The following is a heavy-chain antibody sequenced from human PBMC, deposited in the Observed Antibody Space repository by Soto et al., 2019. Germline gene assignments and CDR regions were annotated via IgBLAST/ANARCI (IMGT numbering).Heavy chain of an antibody. CDR3: ARGRRGGVYYYSHGMDV. V-gene: IGHV3-33*01. Sequence: QVQLVESGGGVVQPGRSLRLSCAASGFTFSSYGMHWVRQAPGKGLEWVAVIWYDGSNKYYADSVKGRFTISRDNSKNTLNLQMNSLRAEETAVYYCARGRRGGVYYYSHGMDVWGQGTTVTVSS. CDR1: GFTFSSYG. CDR2: IWYDGSNK. J-gene: IGHJ6*02. D-gene: IGHD3-10*01.